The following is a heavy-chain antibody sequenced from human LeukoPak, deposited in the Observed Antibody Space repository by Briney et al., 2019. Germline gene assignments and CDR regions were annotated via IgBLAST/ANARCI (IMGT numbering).Heavy chain of an antibody. Sequence: GTSVKVSCKASGYTFTSYDINWVRQATGQGLEWMGWMNPNSGNTGYAQKFQGRVTMTRNTSISTAYMELSSLRSEDTAVYYCARGLIVVVPAQPLDVWGKGTTVTVSS. CDR2: MNPNSGNT. J-gene: IGHJ6*04. CDR1: GYTFTSYD. CDR3: ARGLIVVVPAQPLDV. V-gene: IGHV1-8*01. D-gene: IGHD2-2*01.